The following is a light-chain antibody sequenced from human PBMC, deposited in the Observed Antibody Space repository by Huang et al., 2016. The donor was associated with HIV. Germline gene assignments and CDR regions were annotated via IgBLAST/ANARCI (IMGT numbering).Light chain of an antibody. CDR1: QDISDY. CDR3: QQYSDYPRT. J-gene: IGKJ2*01. Sequence: DIQMTQSPSSLSASVGDRVTITCRASQDISDYLAWFQQKPGKAPKSLIFATSTLHSGVPSRFSGSGSGTAFTRTINNLQPEDFATYYCQQYSDYPRTFGQGTKLDIK. V-gene: IGKV1-16*01. CDR2: ATS.